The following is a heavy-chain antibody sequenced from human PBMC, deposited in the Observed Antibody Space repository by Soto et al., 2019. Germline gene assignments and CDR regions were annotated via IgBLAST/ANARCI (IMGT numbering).Heavy chain of an antibody. J-gene: IGHJ3*02. D-gene: IGHD6-19*01. Sequence: GGSLRLSCAASGFTVSSNYMSWVRQAPGKGLEWVSVIYSGGSTYYADSVKGRFTISRDNSKNTLYLQMNSLRAEDTAVYYCASLVWFAQGYSSGWYGFDAFDIWGQGTMVTVSS. CDR1: GFTVSSNY. CDR3: ASLVWFAQGYSSGWYGFDAFDI. V-gene: IGHV3-66*01. CDR2: IYSGGST.